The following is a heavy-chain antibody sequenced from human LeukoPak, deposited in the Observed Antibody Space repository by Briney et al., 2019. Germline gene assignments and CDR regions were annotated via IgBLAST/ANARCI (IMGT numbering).Heavy chain of an antibody. Sequence: GGSLRLSCAASGFTVSSNYMSWVRQAPGKGLEWVSVIYSGGSTYYADSVKGRFTISRDNSKNTLYLQMNSLRAEDTAVYYCARRGCSSSWYYFDYWGQGTLVTVSS. CDR3: ARRGCSSSWYYFDY. D-gene: IGHD6-13*01. V-gene: IGHV3-53*01. CDR1: GFTVSSNY. CDR2: IYSGGST. J-gene: IGHJ4*02.